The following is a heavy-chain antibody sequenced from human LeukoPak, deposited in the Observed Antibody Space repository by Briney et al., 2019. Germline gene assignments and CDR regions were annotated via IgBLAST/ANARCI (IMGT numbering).Heavy chain of an antibody. CDR2: ITYDGGNE. D-gene: IGHD6-19*01. CDR1: GFTFSDNY. J-gene: IGHJ4*02. CDR3: AKVRWDNSGWYYLDS. Sequence: GGSLRLSCAASGFTFSDNYMSWIRQAPGKGLVWVAVITYDGGNEYYTDSVKGRFTISRDNSKSTLYLQMNSLRTEDTAVYYCAKVRWDNSGWYYLDSWGQGTLVTVSS. V-gene: IGHV3-30*18.